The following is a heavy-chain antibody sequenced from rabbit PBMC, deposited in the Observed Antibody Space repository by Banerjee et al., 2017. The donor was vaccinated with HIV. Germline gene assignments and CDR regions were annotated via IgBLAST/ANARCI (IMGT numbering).Heavy chain of an antibody. CDR3: ARDSDRAFKL. V-gene: IGHV1S40*01. D-gene: IGHD1-1*01. J-gene: IGHJ4*01. Sequence: QSLEESGGDLVQPGGSLTLTCKASGFDFSSSYYMNWVRQAPGKGLEWIAYINTGSGTTYYASWAKGRFTISKISSTTVTLQMTSLTAADTATYFCARDSDRAFKLWGQGTLVTVS. CDR2: INTGSGTT. CDR1: GFDFSSSYY.